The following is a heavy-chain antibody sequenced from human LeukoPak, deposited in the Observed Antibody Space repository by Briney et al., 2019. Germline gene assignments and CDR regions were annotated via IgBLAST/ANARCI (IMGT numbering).Heavy chain of an antibody. CDR1: GDTFTRYL. CDR2: IHTNSGSR. D-gene: IGHD6-13*01. V-gene: IGHV1-2*02. CDR3: ASWPQRLVSSYYFAY. J-gene: IGHJ4*02. Sequence: GGSVPVSRMASGDTFTRYLMHCVRQAAGPGREGMGWIHTNSGSRHYPQKFEGRVTLTRHRSISTAYIKLSRLRSDHTAVYHCASWPQRLVSSYYFAYWGEGALVTLSS.